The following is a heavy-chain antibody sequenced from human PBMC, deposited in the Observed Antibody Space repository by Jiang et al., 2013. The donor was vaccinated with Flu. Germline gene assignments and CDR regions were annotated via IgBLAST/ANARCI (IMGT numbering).Heavy chain of an antibody. D-gene: IGHD3-10*01. Sequence: QLVESGAEVKKPGSSVKVSCKASGGTFSSYAISWVRQAPGQGLEWMGGIIPIFGTANYAQKFQGRVTITADESTSTAYMELSSLRSEDTAVYYCTTDLSGRVEGHYYGSDRGHWGQGTLVTVSS. J-gene: IGHJ4*02. V-gene: IGHV1-69*01. CDR3: TTDLSGRVEGHYYGSDRGH. CDR1: GGTFSSYA. CDR2: IIPIFGTA.